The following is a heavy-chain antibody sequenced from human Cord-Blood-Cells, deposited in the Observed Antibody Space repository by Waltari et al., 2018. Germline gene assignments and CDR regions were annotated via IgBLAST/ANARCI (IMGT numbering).Heavy chain of an antibody. J-gene: IGHJ4*02. Sequence: QLQLQESGPGLVKPSETLSLTCTVSGGSISSSSYYWGWIRQPPGKGLEWIGSIYYSGTTYYTPSLKSRVTISVDTSKNQFALKLSSVTAADTAVYYCARQPRITIFGVVISAFDYWGQGTLVTVSS. CDR1: GGSISSSSYY. D-gene: IGHD3-3*01. CDR3: ARQPRITIFGVVISAFDY. CDR2: IYYSGTT. V-gene: IGHV4-39*01.